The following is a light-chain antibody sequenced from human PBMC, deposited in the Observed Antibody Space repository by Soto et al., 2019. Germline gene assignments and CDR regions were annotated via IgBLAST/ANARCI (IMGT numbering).Light chain of an antibody. CDR3: CSYAGNTTFK. J-gene: IGLJ2*01. V-gene: IGLV2-23*02. CDR2: AVS. Sequence: QSVLTQSASVSGSPGQWITISCAGTNSDVGNYNLVSWYQHHPGKAPRLIIYAVSKRPSGISDRFSGSKSGSTASLTISGLQPEDEADYHCCSYAGNTTFKFGGGTKLTVL. CDR1: NSDVGNYNL.